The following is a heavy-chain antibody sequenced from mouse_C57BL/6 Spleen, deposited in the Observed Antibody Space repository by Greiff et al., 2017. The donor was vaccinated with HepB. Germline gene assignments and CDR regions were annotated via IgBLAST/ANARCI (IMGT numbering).Heavy chain of an antibody. CDR3: APHYYGSSYGAMDY. CDR1: GYAFSSYW. V-gene: IGHV1-80*01. CDR2: IYPGDGDT. J-gene: IGHJ4*01. D-gene: IGHD1-1*01. Sequence: VMLVESGAELVKPGASVKISCKASGYAFSSYWMNWVKQRPGKGLEWIGQIYPGDGDTNYNGKFKGKATLTADKSSSTAYMQLSSLTSEDSAVYFCAPHYYGSSYGAMDYWGQGTSVTVSS.